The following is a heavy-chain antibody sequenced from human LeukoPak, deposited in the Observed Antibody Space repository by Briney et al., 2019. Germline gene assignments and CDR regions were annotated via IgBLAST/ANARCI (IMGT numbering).Heavy chain of an antibody. J-gene: IGHJ3*01. Sequence: PGRSLRLSCAASGFTFDDYAMSWVRQAPGKGLEWVSGISWKSDKIAYADSVKGRFTISRDNAKNSLYLQMNSLRPDDTALYYCAKTLFWNGYYAGAFDVWGQGTMVTVSS. CDR2: ISWKSDKI. CDR1: GFTFDDYA. CDR3: AKTLFWNGYYAGAFDV. D-gene: IGHD3-3*01. V-gene: IGHV3-9*01.